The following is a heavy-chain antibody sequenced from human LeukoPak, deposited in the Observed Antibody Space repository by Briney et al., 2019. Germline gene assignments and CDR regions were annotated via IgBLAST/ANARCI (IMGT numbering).Heavy chain of an antibody. J-gene: IGHJ3*02. CDR2: IDPGDSDT. D-gene: IGHD6-6*01. Sequence: GESLQISCKGSGYSFTTYWIGWVRQQPGKGLEWMGIIDPGDSDTRYSPSFQGQVTISADKSIRTAYLQWNSLKASDTAMYYCASRSSLYAFDIWGQGTMVTVSS. V-gene: IGHV5-51*01. CDR1: GYSFTTYW. CDR3: ASRSSLYAFDI.